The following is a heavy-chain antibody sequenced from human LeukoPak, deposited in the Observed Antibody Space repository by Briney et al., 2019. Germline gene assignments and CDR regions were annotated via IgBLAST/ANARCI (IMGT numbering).Heavy chain of an antibody. J-gene: IGHJ4*02. Sequence: SETLSLTCTVSGGSISSYYWSWIRQPPGKGLEWIGYIYYSGSTNYNPSLKSRVTISVDTSKNQFSLKLSSVTAADTAVYYCARVKKGYYYDSSGYCYFGYWGQGTLVTVSS. CDR1: GGSISSYY. CDR2: IYYSGST. CDR3: ARVKKGYYYDSSGYCYFGY. D-gene: IGHD3-22*01. V-gene: IGHV4-59*01.